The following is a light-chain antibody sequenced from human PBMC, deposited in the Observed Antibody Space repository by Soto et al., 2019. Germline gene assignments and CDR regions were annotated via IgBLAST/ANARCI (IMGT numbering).Light chain of an antibody. CDR2: AAS. Sequence: DIQVTQSPSSLSASAGDRVTITYRASQSISSYLNWYQQKPGKAPKLLIYAASSLQSGVPSRFSGSGSGTDFTLTISSLQPEDFATYYCQQSYSTPPTFGGGTKVDIK. CDR3: QQSYSTPPT. CDR1: QSISSY. V-gene: IGKV1-39*01. J-gene: IGKJ4*01.